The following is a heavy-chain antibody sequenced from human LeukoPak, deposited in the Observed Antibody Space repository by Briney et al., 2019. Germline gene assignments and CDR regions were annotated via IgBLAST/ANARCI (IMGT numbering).Heavy chain of an antibody. V-gene: IGHV1-69*01. CDR1: GGTFSGYA. CDR3: ARDRARTTVVTLGAAFDI. Sequence: SVKVSCKASGGTFSGYAISWVRQAPGQGLEWMGGIIPIFGTANYAQKFQGRVTITADESTSTAYMELSSLRSEDTAVYYCARDRARTTVVTLGAAFDIWGQGTMVTVSS. J-gene: IGHJ3*02. D-gene: IGHD4-23*01. CDR2: IIPIFGTA.